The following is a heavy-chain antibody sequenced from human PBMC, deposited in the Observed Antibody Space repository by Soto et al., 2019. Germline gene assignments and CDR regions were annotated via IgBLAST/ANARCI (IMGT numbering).Heavy chain of an antibody. J-gene: IGHJ4*02. CDR1: GDSISGSQW. D-gene: IGHD1-26*01. CDR2: IAHDGHT. V-gene: IGHV4-4*02. CDR3: VGGRDYDY. Sequence: SETLSLTCAVSGDSISGSQWWSWVRLPPGKGLEWIGEIAHDGHTNYNPSLSGRVTMSVGLSNSQFSLNVASVTAADTAVYFCVGGRDYDYWGQGTLVTVSS.